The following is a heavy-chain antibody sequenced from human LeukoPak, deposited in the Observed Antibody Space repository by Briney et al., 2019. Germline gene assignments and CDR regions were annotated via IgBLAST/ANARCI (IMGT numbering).Heavy chain of an antibody. CDR1: GFTFSSYG. Sequence: AGGSLRLSCAASGFTFSSYGMHWVRQAPGKGLEWVAVISYDGSNKYYADSVKGRFTISRDNSKNTLYLQMSSLRAEDTAVYYCAKSYDLFDYWGQGTLVTVSS. D-gene: IGHD3-3*01. CDR2: ISYDGSNK. CDR3: AKSYDLFDY. J-gene: IGHJ4*02. V-gene: IGHV3-30*18.